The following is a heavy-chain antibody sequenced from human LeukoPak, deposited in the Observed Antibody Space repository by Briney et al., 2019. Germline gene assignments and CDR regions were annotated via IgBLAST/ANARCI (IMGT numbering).Heavy chain of an antibody. V-gene: IGHV3-30-3*01. CDR3: ARDVYGSDY. CDR2: ISYDGSDE. Sequence: GGSLRLSCAASGFXFSTYAIHWVRQAPGKGLEWVAVISYDGSDEYYADSVKGRFTISRDNSQNTLYLQMNSLRAEDTAVYYCARDVYGSDYWGQGTLVTVSS. CDR1: GFXFSTYA. D-gene: IGHD1-14*01. J-gene: IGHJ4*02.